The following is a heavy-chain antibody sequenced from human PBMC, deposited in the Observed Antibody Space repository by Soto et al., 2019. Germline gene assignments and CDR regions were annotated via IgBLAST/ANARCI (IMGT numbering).Heavy chain of an antibody. J-gene: IGHJ4*01. CDR3: AKLGFVLMELYYFHQ. CDR1: VFTFSSYA. D-gene: IGHD2-8*01. CDR2: ISGNSGKT. V-gene: IGHV3-23*01. Sequence: GALRRSCTASVFTFSSYAMSWVRQAPGKELEWVSTISGNSGKTNYAESVKGRFSISRDNSKNTVHLQLDSLRAEDTAVYFCAKLGFVLMELYYFHQWGHGTLVTVSS.